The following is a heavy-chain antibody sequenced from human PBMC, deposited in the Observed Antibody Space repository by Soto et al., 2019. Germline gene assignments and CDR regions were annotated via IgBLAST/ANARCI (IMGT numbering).Heavy chain of an antibody. CDR1: GFTFSSYG. J-gene: IGHJ4*02. CDR2: ISYDGSNK. Sequence: LRLSCAASGFTFSSYGMHWVRQAPGKGLEWVAVISYDGSNKYYADSVKGRFTISRDNSKNTLYLQMNSLRAEDTAVYYCAKSRGIGTTDYFDYWGQGTLVTVSS. D-gene: IGHD1-7*01. V-gene: IGHV3-30*18. CDR3: AKSRGIGTTDYFDY.